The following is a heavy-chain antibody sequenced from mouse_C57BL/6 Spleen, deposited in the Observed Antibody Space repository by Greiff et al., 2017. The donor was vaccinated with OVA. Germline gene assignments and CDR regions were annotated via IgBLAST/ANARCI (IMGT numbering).Heavy chain of an antibody. J-gene: IGHJ2*01. CDR1: GFTFSSYG. V-gene: IGHV5-6*01. CDR2: ISSGGSYT. CDR3: ARPYDSSGYDYFDY. Sequence: EVMLVESGGDLVKPGGSLKLSCAASGFTFSSYGMSCVRQTPDKRLEWVATISSGGSYTYYPDSVKGRFTISRDNAKNTLYLQMSSLKSEDTAMYYCARPYDSSGYDYFDYWGQGTTLTVSS. D-gene: IGHD3-2*02.